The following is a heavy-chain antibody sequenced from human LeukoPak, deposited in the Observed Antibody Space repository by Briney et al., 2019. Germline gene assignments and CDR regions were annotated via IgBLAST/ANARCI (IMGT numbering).Heavy chain of an antibody. Sequence: SETLSLTCTVSGGSISSYYWSWIRQPPGKGLEWIGYIYYSGSTNYNPSLKSRVTISVDTSKNQFSLKLSSVTAADTAVYYCGATGYSSGWYYFDYWGQGTLVTVSS. J-gene: IGHJ4*02. D-gene: IGHD6-19*01. CDR1: GGSISSYY. CDR2: IYYSGST. V-gene: IGHV4-59*08. CDR3: GATGYSSGWYYFDY.